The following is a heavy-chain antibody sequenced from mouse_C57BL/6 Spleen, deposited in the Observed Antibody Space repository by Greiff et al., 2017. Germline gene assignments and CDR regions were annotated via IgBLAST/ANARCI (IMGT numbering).Heavy chain of an antibody. CDR2: ISDGGSYT. V-gene: IGHV5-4*01. CDR3: ARDQGYGSSYYWYFDV. D-gene: IGHD1-1*01. Sequence: EVKLVESGGGLVKPGGSLKLSCAASGFTFSSYAMSWVRQTPEKRLEWVATISDGGSYTYYPDNVKGRFTISRDNAKNNLYLQMSHLKSEDTAMYYCARDQGYGSSYYWYFDVWGTGTTVTVSS. CDR1: GFTFSSYA. J-gene: IGHJ1*03.